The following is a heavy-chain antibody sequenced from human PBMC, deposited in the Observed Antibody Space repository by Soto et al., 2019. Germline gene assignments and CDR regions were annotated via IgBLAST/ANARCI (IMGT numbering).Heavy chain of an antibody. CDR3: GKEVFSLGGWVLGG. D-gene: IGHD3-16*01. CDR2: IWYDGSNK. J-gene: IGHJ6*02. Sequence: QVQLVESGGGVVQPGRSLRLSCAASGFTFSSYGMHWVRQAPGKGLEWVAVIWYDGSNKYYADSVKGRFTISRDNSKNTLESQKNRLRAEGTGVFFFGKEVFSLGGWVLGGWGQGTTVTVSS. V-gene: IGHV3-33*06. CDR1: GFTFSSYG.